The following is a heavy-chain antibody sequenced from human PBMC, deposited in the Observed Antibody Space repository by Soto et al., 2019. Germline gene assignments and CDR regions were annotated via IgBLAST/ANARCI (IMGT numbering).Heavy chain of an antibody. CDR1: GFMFDSYA. CDR3: SKSADSAGWGVDF. V-gene: IGHV3-48*02. D-gene: IGHD6-19*01. Sequence: EVQLVESGGGLVQPGGSLRLSCVASGFMFDSYAMNWVRQAPGKGLEWVSYISPGGDRIYYAESLKGRITISRDNARNSLSLKMILLSDEGTAVYYCSKSADSAGWGVDFWGQGTLVTVSS. J-gene: IGHJ4*02. CDR2: ISPGGDRI.